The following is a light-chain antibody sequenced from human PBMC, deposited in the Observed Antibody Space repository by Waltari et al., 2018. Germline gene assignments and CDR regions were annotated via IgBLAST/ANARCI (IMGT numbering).Light chain of an antibody. J-gene: IGLJ3*02. CDR3: CSYAGGSPRWV. CDR1: SSDVGSHNF. V-gene: IGLV2-23*01. CDR2: EDN. Sequence: QSALTQPASVSGPPGQSITISCTESSSDVGSHNFVSWYQQHPGKAPKVMIYEDNKRPAGLSNRFSGSKSGNTASLTISGLQADDEADYYCCSYAGGSPRWVFGGGTKLTVL.